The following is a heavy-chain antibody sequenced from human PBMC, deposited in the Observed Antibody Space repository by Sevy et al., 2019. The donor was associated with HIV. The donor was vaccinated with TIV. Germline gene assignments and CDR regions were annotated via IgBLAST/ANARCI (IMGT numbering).Heavy chain of an antibody. V-gene: IGHV3-30*04. Sequence: GGSLRLSCAASGFTFSRYAMHWVRQAPGQGLESVAVISYDGGKTYHADSVKGRFTISRDNSENTLYLQMNSLRAEDTAVYYCTRDGGGDYFDYWGLGTLVTVSS. J-gene: IGHJ4*02. CDR2: ISYDGGKT. CDR3: TRDGGGDYFDY. CDR1: GFTFSRYA. D-gene: IGHD2-15*01.